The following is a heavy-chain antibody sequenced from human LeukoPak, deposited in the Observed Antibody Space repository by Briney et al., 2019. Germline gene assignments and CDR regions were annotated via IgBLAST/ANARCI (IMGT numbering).Heavy chain of an antibody. CDR3: AREGDSSGWYFDY. D-gene: IGHD6-19*01. J-gene: IGHJ4*02. CDR1: GGSISSYY. CDR2: IYYSGST. V-gene: IGHV4-59*01. Sequence: PSETLSLTCTVSGGSISSYYWSWIRQPPGKGLKWIGYIYYSGSTNYNPSLKSRVTMSVDTSKNQFSLRLSSVTAADTAVYYCAREGDSSGWYFDYWGQGTLVTVSS.